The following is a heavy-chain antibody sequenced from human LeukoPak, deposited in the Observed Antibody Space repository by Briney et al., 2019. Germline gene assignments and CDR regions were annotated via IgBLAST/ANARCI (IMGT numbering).Heavy chain of an antibody. CDR3: AREGTLGSGWYDY. CDR1: GGSISNEGDY. D-gene: IGHD6-19*01. Sequence: SETLSLTCTVSGGSISNEGDYWSWIRQPAGKGLEWIGRIYNSGTTNYNPSVKSRISMSVGTSENQFSLNLRSVTAADTAVYYCAREGTLGSGWYDYWGQGTLVTVSS. V-gene: IGHV4-61*02. J-gene: IGHJ4*02. CDR2: IYNSGTT.